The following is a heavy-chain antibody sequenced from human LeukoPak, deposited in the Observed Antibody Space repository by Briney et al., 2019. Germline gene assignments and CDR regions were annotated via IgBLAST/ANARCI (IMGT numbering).Heavy chain of an antibody. CDR1: GDTFKSYA. CDR2: IIPAFGTT. Sequence: SVKVSCKVSGDTFKSYAVAWVRQAPGQRLEWMGLIIPAFGTTHYAQRFQGRVTITADKSTTTAYMELGSLRSEDTAVYYCAREYYGSGSYYDGYYFDFWGQGTLVTVSS. D-gene: IGHD3-10*01. CDR3: AREYYGSGSYYDGYYFDF. V-gene: IGHV1-69*06. J-gene: IGHJ4*02.